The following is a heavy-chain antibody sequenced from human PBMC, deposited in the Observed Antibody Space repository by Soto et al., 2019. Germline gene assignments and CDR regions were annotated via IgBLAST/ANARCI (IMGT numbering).Heavy chain of an antibody. J-gene: IGHJ5*02. V-gene: IGHV3-23*01. D-gene: IGHD1-1*01. CDR1: VITLSSYA. Sequence: GGSLRLSCAASVITLSSYAMSWVRQAPEKGLEWVSAISGSGGSTYYADSVKGRFTISRDNSKNTLNLQMNSLRAEDTAVYYCAKQPLATTGSRWFDPWGQGTLVTVSS. CDR2: ISGSGGST. CDR3: AKQPLATTGSRWFDP.